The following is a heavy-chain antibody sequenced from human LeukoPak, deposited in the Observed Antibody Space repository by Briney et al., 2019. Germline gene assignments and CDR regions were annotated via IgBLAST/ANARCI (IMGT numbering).Heavy chain of an antibody. V-gene: IGHV4-38-2*01. J-gene: IGHJ4*02. CDR1: GYSISSGYY. CDR3: ARHSKWELLLFDY. CDR2: IYHSGST. Sequence: SETLSLTCAVSGYSISSGYYWGWIRQPPGRGLEWIGSIYHSGSTYYNASLKSRVTISVDTSKNQFSLKLSSVTAADTAVYYCARHSKWELLLFDYWGQGTLVTVSS. D-gene: IGHD1-26*01.